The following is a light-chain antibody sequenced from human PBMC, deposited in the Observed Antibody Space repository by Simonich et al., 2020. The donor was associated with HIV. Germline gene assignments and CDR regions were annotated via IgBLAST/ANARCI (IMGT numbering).Light chain of an antibody. Sequence: EIMMTQSPAPLAVSSGERATLPCRARQSFSSNLAWYQQKPGQAPRLPIYGASTRATGIPARVSGSGSGTEFTLTISSMQSEDFAVYYCQQYNLGLTFGGGTKVEIK. CDR3: QQYNLGLT. J-gene: IGKJ4*01. V-gene: IGKV3-15*01. CDR1: QSFSSN. CDR2: GAS.